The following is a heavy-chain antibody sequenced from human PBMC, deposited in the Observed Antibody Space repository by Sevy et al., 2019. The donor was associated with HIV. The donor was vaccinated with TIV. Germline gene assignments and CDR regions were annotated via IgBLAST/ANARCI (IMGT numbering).Heavy chain of an antibody. D-gene: IGHD3-3*01. V-gene: IGHV1-2*02. J-gene: IGHJ6*02. CDR2: INPNRGGT. CDR3: ARGMSAYLLANGMDV. CDR1: GYTFTDYY. Sequence: ASVKVSCKAYGYTFTDYYMHWVRQAPGQGLEWMGWINPNRGGTNYAQKFQGRVTMTRDTSISTAYMELSSLRSDDTAIYYWARGMSAYLLANGMDVWGQGTTVTVSS.